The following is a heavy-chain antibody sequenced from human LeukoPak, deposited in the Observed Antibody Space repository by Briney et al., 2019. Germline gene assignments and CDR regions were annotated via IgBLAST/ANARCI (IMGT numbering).Heavy chain of an antibody. Sequence: PGGSLRLSCAASGFTFSNYAMSWVRQAPGKGLEWVSAISGSGGSTYYADSVKGRFTISRDNSKNTLYLQMNSLRAEDTAVYYCARDHGYSSGWYNVYYYYMDVWGKGTTVTVSS. CDR1: GFTFSNYA. D-gene: IGHD6-19*01. V-gene: IGHV3-23*01. CDR2: ISGSGGST. CDR3: ARDHGYSSGWYNVYYYYMDV. J-gene: IGHJ6*03.